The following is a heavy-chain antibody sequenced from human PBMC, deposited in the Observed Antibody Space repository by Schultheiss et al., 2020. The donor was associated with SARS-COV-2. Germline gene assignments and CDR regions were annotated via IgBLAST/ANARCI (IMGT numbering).Heavy chain of an antibody. CDR3: ARDRRSGGMAGFDY. J-gene: IGHJ4*02. CDR2: IYYSGST. D-gene: IGHD3-10*01. Sequence: SGPTLVKPTQTLTLTCTFSGFSLSTSEMRVTWIRQPPGKGLEWIGYIYYSGSTYYNPSLKSRVTISVDTSKNQFSLKLSSVTAADTAVYYCARDRRSGGMAGFDYWGQGTLVTVSS. V-gene: IGHV4-31*03. CDR1: GFSLSTSEMR.